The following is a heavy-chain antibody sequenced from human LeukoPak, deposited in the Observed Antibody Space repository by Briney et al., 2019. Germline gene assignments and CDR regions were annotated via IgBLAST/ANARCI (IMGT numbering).Heavy chain of an antibody. CDR1: GYTFTDYY. Sequence: GASVKVSCKASGYTFTDYYIHWMRQAPGQGIEWMGWINPNSGGTNYARKFQGRVTMTRDTSVTTAYMELSRLRSDDTAVYYCARGITIFGVIRPFYYYMDVWGKGTTVTVSS. J-gene: IGHJ6*03. D-gene: IGHD3-3*01. V-gene: IGHV1-2*02. CDR3: ARGITIFGVIRPFYYYMDV. CDR2: INPNSGGT.